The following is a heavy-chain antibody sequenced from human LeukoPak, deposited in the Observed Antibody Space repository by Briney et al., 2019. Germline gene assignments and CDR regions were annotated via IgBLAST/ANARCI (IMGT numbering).Heavy chain of an antibody. CDR3: AKDRRSADYYAGDWFDP. CDR2: ISGSGGST. CDR1: GFTFSSYA. Sequence: GGSLRLSCAASGFTFSSYAMSWVRQAPGKGLEWVSAISGSGGSTYYADSVKGRFTISRDNSKNTLYLQMNSLRAEDTAVYYCAKDRRSADYYAGDWFDPWGQGALVTVSS. V-gene: IGHV3-23*01. D-gene: IGHD3-9*01. J-gene: IGHJ5*02.